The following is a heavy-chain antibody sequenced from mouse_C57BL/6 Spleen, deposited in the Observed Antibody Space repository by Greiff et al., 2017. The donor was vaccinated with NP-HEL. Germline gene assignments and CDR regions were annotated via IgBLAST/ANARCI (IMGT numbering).Heavy chain of an antibody. CDR2: IDPSDSET. CDR1: GYTFTSYW. D-gene: IGHD1-1*01. V-gene: IGHV1-52*01. CDR3: ARSITKVVATWGFDY. Sequence: QVQLQQPGAELVRPGSSVKLSCKASGYTFTSYWMHWVKQRPIQGLEWIGNIDPSDSETHYNQKFKDKATLTVDKSSSTAYMQLSSLTSEDSAVYYCARSITKVVATWGFDYWGQGTTLTVSS. J-gene: IGHJ2*01.